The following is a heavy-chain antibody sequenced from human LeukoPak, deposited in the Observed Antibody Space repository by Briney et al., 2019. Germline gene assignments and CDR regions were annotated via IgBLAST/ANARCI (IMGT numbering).Heavy chain of an antibody. CDR3: VRIRGIVGSY. J-gene: IGHJ4*02. D-gene: IGHD1-26*01. CDR1: GFTLSSYS. CDR2: ISIYDSSTI. Sequence: GGSLRLSCAASGFTLSSYSMNWVRHAPRKGLEWVSYISIYDSSTIYYADSVKGRFTISRDNAKNSLYLQMSSLRAEDTAVYYCVRIRGIVGSYWGQGTLVTVSS. V-gene: IGHV3-48*01.